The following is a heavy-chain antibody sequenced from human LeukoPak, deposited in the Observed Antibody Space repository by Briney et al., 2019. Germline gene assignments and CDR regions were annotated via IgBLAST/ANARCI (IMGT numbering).Heavy chain of an antibody. Sequence: PGGSLRLSCAASGFTVSSNYMSWVRQAPGKGLEWVSVIYSGGSTYYADSVKGRFTMSRDNSKNTLYLQMNSLRAEDTAVYYCARDQPPQSAFDIWGQGTMVTVSS. CDR3: ARDQPPQSAFDI. V-gene: IGHV3-66*02. CDR1: GFTVSSNY. J-gene: IGHJ3*02. CDR2: IYSGGST.